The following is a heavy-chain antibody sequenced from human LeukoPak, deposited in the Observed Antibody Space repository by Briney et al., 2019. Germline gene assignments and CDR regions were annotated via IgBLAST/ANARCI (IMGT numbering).Heavy chain of an antibody. V-gene: IGHV4-39*01. J-gene: IGHJ4*02. D-gene: IGHD5-12*01. Sequence: PSDTLSLTSTVSGGSISSTSFYWAWIRQPPGKGLEWIGSFYYSGGTFYNPSLKSRVAISADTSKNQFSLKLSSVTAADTAVYFCARRRIVATLDYWGAATLVTVSS. CDR3: ARRRIVATLDY. CDR2: FYYSGGT. CDR1: GGSISSTSFY.